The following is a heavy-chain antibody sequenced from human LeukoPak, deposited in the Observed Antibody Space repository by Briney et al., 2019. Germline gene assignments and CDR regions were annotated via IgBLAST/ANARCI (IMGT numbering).Heavy chain of an antibody. CDR3: ARQIASAGTAGFDF. CDR2: IYSTVST. D-gene: IGHD6-13*01. Sequence: SETLSLTCTVSGGPISSYYWSWIRQPAGKGLEWIGRIYSTVSTNYNPSLKSRVTMSVETSKNQFSLRLRSVTAADTAVYYCARQIASAGTAGFDFWGQGALVTVSS. J-gene: IGHJ4*02. CDR1: GGPISSYY. V-gene: IGHV4-4*07.